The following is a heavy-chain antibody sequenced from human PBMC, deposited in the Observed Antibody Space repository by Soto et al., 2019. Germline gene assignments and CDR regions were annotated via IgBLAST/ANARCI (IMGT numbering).Heavy chain of an antibody. J-gene: IGHJ4*02. CDR1: GFTFSSYA. D-gene: IGHD6-19*01. Sequence: GGPLRLSCAASGFTFSSYAMSWVRQAPGKGLEWVSAISGSGGSTYYADSVKGRFTISRDSSKNTLYLQMNSLRAEDTAVYYCAKDEYSSGCDYWGQGTLVTVSS. CDR3: AKDEYSSGCDY. CDR2: ISGSGGST. V-gene: IGHV3-23*01.